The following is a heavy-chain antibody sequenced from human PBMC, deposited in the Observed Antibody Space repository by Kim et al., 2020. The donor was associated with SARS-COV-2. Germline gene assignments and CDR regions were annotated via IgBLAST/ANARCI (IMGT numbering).Heavy chain of an antibody. Sequence: SETLSLTCTVSGGSISSYYWSWIRQPPGKGLEWIGYIYYSGSTNYNPSLKSRVTISVDTSKNQFSLKLSSVTAADTAVYYCARHAGSGSYYINWFDPWGQGTLVTVSS. D-gene: IGHD3-10*01. V-gene: IGHV4-59*08. CDR3: ARHAGSGSYYINWFDP. J-gene: IGHJ5*02. CDR2: IYYSGST. CDR1: GGSISSYY.